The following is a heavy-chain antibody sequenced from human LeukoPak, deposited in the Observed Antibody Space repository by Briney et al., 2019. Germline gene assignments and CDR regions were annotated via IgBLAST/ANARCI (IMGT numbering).Heavy chain of an antibody. J-gene: IGHJ4*02. CDR3: ANHPYCSGGSCYPFDY. CDR2: IRYDGSNK. D-gene: IGHD2-15*01. V-gene: IGHV3-30*02. CDR1: GFTFSSYG. Sequence: GGSLRLSCAASGFTFSSYGMHWVRQAPGKGLEWVAFIRYDGSNKYYADSVKGRFTISRDNSKNTLYLQMNSLRAEDTAVYYCANHPYCSGGSCYPFDYWGQGTLVTVYS.